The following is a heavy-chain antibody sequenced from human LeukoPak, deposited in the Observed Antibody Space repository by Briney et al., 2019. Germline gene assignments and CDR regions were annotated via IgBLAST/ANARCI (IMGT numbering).Heavy chain of an antibody. J-gene: IGHJ4*02. V-gene: IGHV3-23*01. Sequence: GGSLRLSCAASGFTFSSYAMSWVRLAPGKGLEWVSAISGSGGSTYYADSVKGRFTISRDNSKNTLYLQMNSLRAEDTAVYYCAKDRGHYSTPFDYWGQGTLVTVSS. CDR1: GFTFSSYA. CDR2: ISGSGGST. CDR3: AKDRGHYSTPFDY. D-gene: IGHD4-11*01.